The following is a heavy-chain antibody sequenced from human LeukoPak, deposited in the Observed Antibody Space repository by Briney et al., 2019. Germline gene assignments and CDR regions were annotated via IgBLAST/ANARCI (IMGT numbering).Heavy chain of an antibody. Sequence: PSETLSLTCAVYGGSFSGYYWSWIRQSPGKGLEWIGEINHSGSTNYNPSLKSRVTISVDTSKNQFSLKLSSVTAADTAVYYCARARRSSDSSPPHEYYYYYMDVWGKGTTVTVSS. CDR3: ARARRSSDSSPPHEYYYYYMDV. CDR1: GGSFSGYY. D-gene: IGHD3-22*01. CDR2: INHSGST. V-gene: IGHV4-34*01. J-gene: IGHJ6*03.